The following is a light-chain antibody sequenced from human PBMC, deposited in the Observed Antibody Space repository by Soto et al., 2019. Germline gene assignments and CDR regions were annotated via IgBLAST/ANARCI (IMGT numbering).Light chain of an antibody. Sequence: PGERATLSCRASQSVSSYLAWYQQKPGQAPRLLIYDASNRATGIPARFSGSGSTTDFTLTISSLEPEDFAVYYCHQRSNGPPWTFGQGTKVDIK. CDR1: QSVSSY. V-gene: IGKV3-11*01. CDR3: HQRSNGPPWT. J-gene: IGKJ1*01. CDR2: DAS.